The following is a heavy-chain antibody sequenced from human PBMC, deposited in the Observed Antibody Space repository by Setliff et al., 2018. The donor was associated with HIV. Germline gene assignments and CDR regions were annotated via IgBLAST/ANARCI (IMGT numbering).Heavy chain of an antibody. J-gene: IGHJ4*02. CDR2: ISADNGDT. D-gene: IGHD3-22*01. Sequence: ASVKVSCKTSGYTFNNYGINWVRQAPGQGLEWMGWISADNGDTSYAQKFQGRVTMTTDPSTSTAYLELRSLRFDDTAFYYCAREYYFDASGYRPGYFDSWGQGTLVTVSS. CDR1: GYTFNNYG. V-gene: IGHV1-18*01. CDR3: AREYYFDASGYRPGYFDS.